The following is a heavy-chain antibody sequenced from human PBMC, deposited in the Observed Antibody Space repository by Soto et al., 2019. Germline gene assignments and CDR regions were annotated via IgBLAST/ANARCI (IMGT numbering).Heavy chain of an antibody. CDR3: AREGGSLNWFDP. CDR1: GFTFSSYS. D-gene: IGHD1-26*01. CDR2: ISSSSSTI. J-gene: IGHJ5*02. V-gene: IGHV3-48*02. Sequence: EVQLVESGGGLVQPGGSLRLSCAASGFTFSSYSMNWVRQAPGKGLEWGAYISSSSSTIYYADSVKGRFTISRDNAKNSLYLQMNSLRDEDTAVYYSAREGGSLNWFDPWGQGTLVTVSS.